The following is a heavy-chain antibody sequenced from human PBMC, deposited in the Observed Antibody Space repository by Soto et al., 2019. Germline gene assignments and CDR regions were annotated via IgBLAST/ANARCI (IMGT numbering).Heavy chain of an antibody. CDR2: IYYSGST. CDR3: ASYRGYSYGSFDY. V-gene: IGHV4-59*01. CDR1: GGSISRYY. J-gene: IGHJ4*02. D-gene: IGHD5-18*01. Sequence: SETLSLTCTVPGGSISRYYWSWIRQPPGKGLEWIGYIYYSGSTNYNPSLKSRVTISVDTSKNQFSLKLSSVTAADTAVYYCASYRGYSYGSFDYWGQGTLVTVSS.